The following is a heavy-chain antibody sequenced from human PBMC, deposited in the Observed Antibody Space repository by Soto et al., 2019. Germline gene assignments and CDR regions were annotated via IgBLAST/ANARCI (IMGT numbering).Heavy chain of an antibody. J-gene: IGHJ4*02. CDR2: ISGSGGGST. V-gene: IGHV3-23*01. Sequence: EVQLLESGGGLVQPGGSLRLSCAASGFTFSSYAMSWVRQAPGKGLEWVSAISGSGGGSTYYADSVKGRFTISRDNSKNTLYLQMNSLRAEDTAVYYCAKDPSQYYDYVWGSYRNDFDYWGQGTLVTVSS. CDR1: GFTFSSYA. D-gene: IGHD3-16*02. CDR3: AKDPSQYYDYVWGSYRNDFDY.